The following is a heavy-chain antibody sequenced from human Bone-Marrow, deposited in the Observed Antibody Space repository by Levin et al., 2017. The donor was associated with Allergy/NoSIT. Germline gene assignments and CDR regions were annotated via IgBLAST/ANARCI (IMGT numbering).Heavy chain of an antibody. CDR1: HYTFTSYG. CDR3: ARHHPRHCSTNSCSPYDY. Sequence: KHGESLKISCHILHYTFTSYGITWVRQAPGHGLEWMGWISVNNGSTNYAQKFLGRVTMTTDTSTNTAFIELKSLRSDDTAVYYCARHHPRHCSTNSCSPYDYGGQGTLVTVAS. V-gene: IGHV1-18*01. D-gene: IGHD2-2*01. CDR2: ISVNNGST. J-gene: IGHJ4*02.